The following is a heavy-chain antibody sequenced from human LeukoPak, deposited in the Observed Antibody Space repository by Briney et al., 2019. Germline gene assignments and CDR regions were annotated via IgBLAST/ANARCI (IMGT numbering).Heavy chain of an antibody. J-gene: IGHJ5*02. CDR1: GYTFTGYY. D-gene: IGHD3-22*01. V-gene: IGHV1-2*04. CDR3: ARAHQPYYYDSSGYLDWIDP. CDR2: INPNSGGT. Sequence: GASVKVSCKASGYTFTGYYMHWVRQAPGQGLEWMGWINPNSGGTNYAQKFQGWVTMTRDTSISTAYMELSRLRSDDTAVYYCARAHQPYYYDSSGYLDWIDPWGQGTLVTVSS.